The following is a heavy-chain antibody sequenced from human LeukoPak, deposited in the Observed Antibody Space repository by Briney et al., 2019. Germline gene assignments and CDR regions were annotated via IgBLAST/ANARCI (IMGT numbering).Heavy chain of an antibody. CDR1: GSTFSSYE. J-gene: IGHJ4*02. V-gene: IGHV3-48*03. CDR2: ISSSGSTI. D-gene: IGHD3-10*01. CDR3: ARDLDYYGSGRKFDY. Sequence: GGSLRLSCAASGSTFSSYEINWVRQAPGKGLEWVSYISSSGSTIYYADSVKGRFTISRDNAKNSLYLQMNSLRAGDTAVYYCARDLDYYGSGRKFDYWGQGTLVTVSS.